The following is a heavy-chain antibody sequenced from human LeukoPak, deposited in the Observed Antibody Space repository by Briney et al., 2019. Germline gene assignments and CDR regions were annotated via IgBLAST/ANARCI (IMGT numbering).Heavy chain of an antibody. D-gene: IGHD5-24*01. J-gene: IGHJ5*02. CDR3: ARGWDLFDP. CDR1: GYRFTRYW. V-gene: IGHV5-51*01. Sequence: GESLKISFKGSGYRFTRYWIGWVRQMPGKGLGGVVIIYPGDYDTRYSPSFQGQVTIPADKSINTAYLQWSSLKGSDTAMYSCARGWDLFDPWGQGTLVTVSS. CDR2: IYPGDYDT.